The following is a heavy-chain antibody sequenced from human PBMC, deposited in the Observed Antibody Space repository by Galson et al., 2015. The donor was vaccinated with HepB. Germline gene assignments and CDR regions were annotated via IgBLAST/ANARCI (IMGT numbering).Heavy chain of an antibody. V-gene: IGHV3-15*07. CDR1: GFTFSNAW. Sequence: SLRLSCAASGFTFSNAWMNWVRQAPGKGLEWVGRIKSKTDGGTTDYAAPVKGRFTISRDDSKNTLYLQMNSLKIEDTAVYYCTTTSRDGYNPFDYWGQGTLVTVSS. D-gene: IGHD5-24*01. CDR3: TTTSRDGYNPFDY. CDR2: IKSKTDGGTT. J-gene: IGHJ4*02.